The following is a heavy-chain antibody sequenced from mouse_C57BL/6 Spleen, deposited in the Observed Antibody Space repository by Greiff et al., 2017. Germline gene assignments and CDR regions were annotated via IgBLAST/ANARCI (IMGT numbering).Heavy chain of an antibody. CDR3: AREYYGSSPAWFAC. J-gene: IGHJ3*01. V-gene: IGHV5-17*01. CDR2: ISSGSSTI. Sequence: EVKLMESGGGLVKPGGSLKLSCAASGFTFSDYGMHWVRQAPEKGLEWVAYISSGSSTIYYADTVKGRFTISRDNAKNTLFLQMTRLRSEDTAMYYCAREYYGSSPAWFACWGQGTLVTVSA. CDR1: GFTFSDYG. D-gene: IGHD1-1*01.